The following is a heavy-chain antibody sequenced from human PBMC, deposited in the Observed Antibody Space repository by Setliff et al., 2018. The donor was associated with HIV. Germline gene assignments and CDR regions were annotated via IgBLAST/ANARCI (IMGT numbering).Heavy chain of an antibody. V-gene: IGHV4-59*12. CDR1: GGSISTSY. Sequence: SETLSLTCTVSGGSISTSYWSWIRQPPGKGLEWSGYIYYTGTTYYNPSLQSRVSISLHTSKNQFSLNLSSVTAADTAVYYWSRGGLGVVGAIDYWGQGTLVTVSS. D-gene: IGHD2-15*01. J-gene: IGHJ4*02. CDR3: SRGGLGVVGAIDY. CDR2: IYYTGTT.